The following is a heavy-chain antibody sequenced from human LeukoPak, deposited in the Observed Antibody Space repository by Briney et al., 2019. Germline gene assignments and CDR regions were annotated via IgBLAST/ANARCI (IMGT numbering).Heavy chain of an antibody. CDR1: GFTFDDYA. J-gene: IGHJ6*02. CDR3: ARDRSSSALDYYYYGMDV. D-gene: IGHD6-13*01. Sequence: GRSLRLSCAASGFTFDDYAMHWVRQAPGKGLAWVSRINSDGRSTSYADSVKGRFTISRDNAKNTLYLQMNSLRAEDTAVYYCARDRSSSALDYYYYGMDVWGQGTTVTVSS. V-gene: IGHV3-74*01. CDR2: INSDGRST.